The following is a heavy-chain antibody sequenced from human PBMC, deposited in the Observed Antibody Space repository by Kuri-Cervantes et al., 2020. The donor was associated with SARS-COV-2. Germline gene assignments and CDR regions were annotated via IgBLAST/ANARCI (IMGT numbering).Heavy chain of an antibody. Sequence: GGSLRLSCAASGFTFDDYAMHWVRQAPGKGLEWVSLISWDGGSTYYADSVKGRFTIPRDNSKNSLYLQMNSLRAEDTALYYCAKDIGLGMGIDYWGQGTLVTVSS. D-gene: IGHD7-27*01. CDR1: GFTFDDYA. V-gene: IGHV3-43D*03. CDR2: ISWDGGST. CDR3: AKDIGLGMGIDY. J-gene: IGHJ4*02.